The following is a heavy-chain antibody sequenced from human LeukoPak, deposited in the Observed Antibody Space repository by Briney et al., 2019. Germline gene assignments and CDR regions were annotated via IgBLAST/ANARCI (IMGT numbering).Heavy chain of an antibody. V-gene: IGHV4-39*07. CDR3: ARDGYGSGSPNWFDP. CDR2: IYCSGST. D-gene: IGHD3-10*01. Sequence: MPSETLSLTCTVSGGSISSYYWGWIRQPPGKGLEWIGSIYCSGSTYYNPTLKSRVTISVDTSKNQFSLKLSSVTAADTAVYYCARDGYGSGSPNWFDPWGQGTLVTVSS. J-gene: IGHJ5*02. CDR1: GGSISSYY.